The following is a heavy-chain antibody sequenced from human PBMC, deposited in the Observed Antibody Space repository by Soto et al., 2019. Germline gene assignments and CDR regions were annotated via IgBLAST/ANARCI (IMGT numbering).Heavy chain of an antibody. CDR2: IYHSGST. CDR3: ARVFRTFYYFDY. CDR1: GGSISSGGYS. V-gene: IGHV4-30-2*05. Sequence: PSETLSLTCAVSGGSISSGGYSWSWIRQPPGKGLEWIGYIYHSGSTYYNPSLKSRVTISVDTSKNQFSLKLSSVTAADTAVYYCARVFRTFYYFDYWGQGTLVTVSS. D-gene: IGHD1-1*01. J-gene: IGHJ4*02.